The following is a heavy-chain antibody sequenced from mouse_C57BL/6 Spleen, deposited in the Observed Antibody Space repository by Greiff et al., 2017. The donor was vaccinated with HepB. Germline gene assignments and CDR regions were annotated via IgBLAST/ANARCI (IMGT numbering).Heavy chain of an antibody. CDR3: ARFGNYEFAY. CDR1: GYTFTSYW. V-gene: IGHV1-64*01. Sequence: QVQLKQPGAELVKPGASVKLSCKASGYTFTSYWMHWVKQRPGQGLEWIGMIHPNSGSTNYNEKFKSKATLTVDKSSSTAYMQLSSLTSEDSAVYYCARFGNYEFAYWGQGTLVTVSA. CDR2: IHPNSGST. D-gene: IGHD2-1*01. J-gene: IGHJ3*01.